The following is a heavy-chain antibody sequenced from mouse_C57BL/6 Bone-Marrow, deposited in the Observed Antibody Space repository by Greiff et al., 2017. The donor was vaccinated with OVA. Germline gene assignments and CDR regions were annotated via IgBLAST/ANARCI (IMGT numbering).Heavy chain of an antibody. CDR3: ASDGYYGNPYAMDY. CDR2: IYPGDGDT. V-gene: IGHV1-80*01. Sequence: VQLQESGAELVKPGASVKISCKASGYAFSSYWMNWVKQRPGKGLEWIGQIYPGDGDTNYNGKFKGKATLTADKSSSTAYMQLSSLTSEDSAVYFCASDGYYGNPYAMDYWGQGTSVTVSS. J-gene: IGHJ4*01. D-gene: IGHD2-1*01. CDR1: GYAFSSYW.